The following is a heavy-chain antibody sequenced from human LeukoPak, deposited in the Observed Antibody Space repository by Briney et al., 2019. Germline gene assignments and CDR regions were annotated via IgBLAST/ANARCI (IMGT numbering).Heavy chain of an antibody. V-gene: IGHV4-34*01. J-gene: IGHJ4*02. CDR2: INHSGST. CDR3: ARLAVPEIRYFDWGYFDY. CDR1: GGSFSGYY. D-gene: IGHD3-9*01. Sequence: SETLSLTCAVYGGSFSGYYWSWIRQPPGKGLEWIGEINHSGSTNYNPSLKSRVTISVDTSKNQFSLKLSSVTAADTAVYYCARLAVPEIRYFDWGYFDYWGQGTLVTVSS.